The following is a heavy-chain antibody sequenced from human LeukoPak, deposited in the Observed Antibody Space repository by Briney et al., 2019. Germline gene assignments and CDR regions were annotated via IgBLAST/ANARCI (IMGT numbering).Heavy chain of an antibody. J-gene: IGHJ4*02. D-gene: IGHD2-2*02. CDR2: ISYDGRNN. CDR1: GFTFSSYV. CDR3: ARGGEFQLLYGSDY. Sequence: GTSLRLSCAASGFTFSSYVMHWVRQAPGKGLEWVALISYDGRNNYYADSVKGRFTISRDNSKNTLYLQMDSLKPEDTAVYYCARGGEFQLLYGSDYWGQGTLVSVSS. V-gene: IGHV3-30*04.